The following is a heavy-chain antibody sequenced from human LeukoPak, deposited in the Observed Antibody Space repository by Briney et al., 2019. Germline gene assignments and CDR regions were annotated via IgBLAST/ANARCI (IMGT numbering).Heavy chain of an antibody. CDR1: GFTFSSYA. J-gene: IGHJ4*02. V-gene: IGHV3-23*01. Sequence: GGSLRLSCAASGFTFSSYAMSWVRQAPGKGLEWVSAFSAGAGRTYYADTVKGRFTISRDNSKNTLSLQMNSLRTEDTAVYYCSREMGGYQLLKNFDLWGQGTLVTVSS. CDR3: SREMGGYQLLKNFDL. D-gene: IGHD2-2*01. CDR2: FSAGAGRT.